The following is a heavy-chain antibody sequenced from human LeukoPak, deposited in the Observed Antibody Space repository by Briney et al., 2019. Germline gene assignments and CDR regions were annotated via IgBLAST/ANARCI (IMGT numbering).Heavy chain of an antibody. CDR1: GDSISSYY. J-gene: IGHJ4*02. CDR2: IHYSGST. CDR3: ARDAGTGRFDY. Sequence: SETLSLTCTVSGDSISSYYWSWIRQPPGKGLEWIGYIHYSGSTDYNPSLKSRVTISVDTSKNQFSLKLSSVTAADTAVYYCARDAGTGRFDYWGQGTLVTVSS. D-gene: IGHD1-14*01. V-gene: IGHV4-59*01.